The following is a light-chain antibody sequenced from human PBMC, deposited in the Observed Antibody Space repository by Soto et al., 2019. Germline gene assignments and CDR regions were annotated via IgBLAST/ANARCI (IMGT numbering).Light chain of an antibody. CDR1: QSVSTY. CDR2: DAS. CDR3: QQRSNWPPWT. Sequence: EIVLTQSPATLSLSPGERVTLFCQASQSVSTYLAWYQQKPGQAPRLLIYDASNRATGIPARFSGSRSGTDFTLTISSLEPEDFAVYYCQQRSNWPPWTFGQGTKVEIK. J-gene: IGKJ1*01. V-gene: IGKV3-11*01.